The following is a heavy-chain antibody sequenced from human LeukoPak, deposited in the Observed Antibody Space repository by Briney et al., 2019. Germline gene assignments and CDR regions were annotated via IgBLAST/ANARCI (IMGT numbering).Heavy chain of an antibody. V-gene: IGHV3-15*01. CDR1: GFTFSNAW. CDR3: TSFGSYRLYY. J-gene: IGHJ4*02. Sequence: RGPLRLSCAASGFTFSNAWMSWVRQAPGKGLEWVGRIKSKTDGGTADYAAPVKGRFTISRDDSKNTLYLQMNSLKTEDTAVYYCTSFGSYRLYYWGQGTLVTMSS. CDR2: IKSKTDGGTA. D-gene: IGHD3-16*02.